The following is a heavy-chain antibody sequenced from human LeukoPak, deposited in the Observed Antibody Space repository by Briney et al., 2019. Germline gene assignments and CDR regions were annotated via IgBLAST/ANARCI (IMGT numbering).Heavy chain of an antibody. V-gene: IGHV3-7*01. CDR2: IKQDGSEK. Sequence: PGGSLRLSCAASGFTFSSYWMSWVRQAPGKGLEWVANIKQDGSEKYYVDSVKGRFTISRDNAKNSPYLQMNSLRAEDTAVYYCARERNRDYDSSGYFWTNDAFDIWGQGTMVTVSS. J-gene: IGHJ3*02. CDR3: ARERNRDYDSSGYFWTNDAFDI. CDR1: GFTFSSYW. D-gene: IGHD3-22*01.